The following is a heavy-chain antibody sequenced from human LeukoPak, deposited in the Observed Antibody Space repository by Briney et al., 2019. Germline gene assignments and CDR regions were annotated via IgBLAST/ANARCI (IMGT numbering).Heavy chain of an antibody. J-gene: IGHJ4*02. CDR3: ASYEYSSSWVNYFDY. CDR2: INHSGST. D-gene: IGHD6-6*01. Sequence: PSETLSLTCAVYGGSFSGYYWSWIRQPPGKGLEWIGEINHSGSTNYNPSLKSRVTISVDTSKNQFSLKLSSVTAADTAVYYCASYEYSSSWVNYFDYWGQGTLVTVSS. CDR1: GGSFSGYY. V-gene: IGHV4-34*01.